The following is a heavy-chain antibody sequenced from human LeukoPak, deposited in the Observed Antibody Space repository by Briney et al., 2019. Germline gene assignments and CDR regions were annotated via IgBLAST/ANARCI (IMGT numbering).Heavy chain of an antibody. CDR1: GFTFSSYW. D-gene: IGHD1-1*01. V-gene: IGHV3-74*01. Sequence: GGSLRLSCAASGFTFSSYWMHWGRQAPGKGLVWVSRINSDGSDTNYADSVKGRFTISRDNAKGTLYLQMDSLRAEDTATYYCARELASGYWGQGTLVTVSS. CDR3: ARELASGY. CDR2: INSDGSDT. J-gene: IGHJ4*02.